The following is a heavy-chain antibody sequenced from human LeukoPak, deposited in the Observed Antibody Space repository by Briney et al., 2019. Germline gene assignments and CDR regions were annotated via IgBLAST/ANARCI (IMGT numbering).Heavy chain of an antibody. Sequence: GRSLRLSCAASGFTFSSHGMHWVRQAPGRGVEWVALIWYDGSDKYYEDSVKGRFTISRDNSKNTLYLQMNSLRTEDTAVYYCARDITDDSSAYPDYWGQGTLVTVSS. CDR1: GFTFSSHG. J-gene: IGHJ4*02. V-gene: IGHV3-33*01. D-gene: IGHD3-22*01. CDR3: ARDITDDSSAYPDY. CDR2: IWYDGSDK.